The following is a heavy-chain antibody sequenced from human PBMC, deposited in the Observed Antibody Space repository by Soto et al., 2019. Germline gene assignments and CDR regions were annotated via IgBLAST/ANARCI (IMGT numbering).Heavy chain of an antibody. Sequence: GGSLRLSCAASGFTFSSYWMHWVRQAPGKGLVWVSRINSEGSSTSYADSVKGRFTISRDNAKNTLYLQMNSLRAEDTAVYYCARERGKAAAVHFDYWGQGTLVTVSS. J-gene: IGHJ4*02. CDR2: INSEGSST. CDR3: ARERGKAAAVHFDY. D-gene: IGHD6-13*01. V-gene: IGHV3-74*01. CDR1: GFTFSSYW.